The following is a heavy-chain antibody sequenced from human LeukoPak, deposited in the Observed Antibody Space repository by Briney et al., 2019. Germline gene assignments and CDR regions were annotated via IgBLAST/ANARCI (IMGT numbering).Heavy chain of an antibody. J-gene: IGHJ4*02. D-gene: IGHD3-22*01. CDR3: AREMGSSGYDY. V-gene: IGHV1-3*01. Sequence: KFQGRVTITRDTSASTAYMELSSLRSEDTAVYYCAREMGSSGYDYWGLGTLVTVSS.